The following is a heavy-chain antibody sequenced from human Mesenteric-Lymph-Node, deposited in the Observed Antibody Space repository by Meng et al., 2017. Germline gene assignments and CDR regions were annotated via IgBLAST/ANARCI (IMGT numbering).Heavy chain of an antibody. Sequence: QVHLQESGPGLVKPSGPRSPTGASSGCAIRSNYCGSWVRQPPGKGLEWIGYIYHGVNIYYTPSRRSRVTISVDKSRSQFSLKLTSVSAADTAVYYCVRDNRRGGGWFDPWGQGTLVTVSS. V-gene: IGHV4-4*02. CDR3: VRDNRRGGGWFDP. CDR2: IYHGVNI. J-gene: IGHJ5*02. D-gene: IGHD1-14*01. CDR1: GCAIRSNYC.